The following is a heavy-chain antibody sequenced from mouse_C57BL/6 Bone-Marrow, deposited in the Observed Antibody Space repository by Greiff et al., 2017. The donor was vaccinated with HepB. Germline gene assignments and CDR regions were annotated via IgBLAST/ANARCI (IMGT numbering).Heavy chain of an antibody. CDR3: ARSVMDYYAMDY. CDR1: GFTFSSYG. CDR2: ISSGGSYT. V-gene: IGHV5-6*01. Sequence: EVQGVESGGDLVKPGGSLKLSCAASGFTFSSYGMSWVRQTPDKRLEWVATISSGGSYTYYPDSVKGRFTISRDNAKNTLYLQMSSLKSEDTAMYYCARSVMDYYAMDYWGQGTSVTVSS. J-gene: IGHJ4*01.